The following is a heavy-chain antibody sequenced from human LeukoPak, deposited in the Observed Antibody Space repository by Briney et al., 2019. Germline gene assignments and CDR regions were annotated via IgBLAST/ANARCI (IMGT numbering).Heavy chain of an antibody. CDR2: ISYDGSNK. CDR1: GFTFSSYG. V-gene: IGHV3-30*03. J-gene: IGHJ4*02. D-gene: IGHD3-10*01. CDR3: ARGDYYGSGALDY. Sequence: GSLRLSCAASGFTFSSYGMHWVRQAPGKGLEWVAVISYDGSNKYYADSVKGRFTISRDNSKNTLYLQMNSLRAEDTAVYYCARGDYYGSGALDYWGQGTLVTVSS.